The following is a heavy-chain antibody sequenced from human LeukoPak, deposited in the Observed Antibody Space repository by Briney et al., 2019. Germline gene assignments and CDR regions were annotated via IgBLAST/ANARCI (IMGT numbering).Heavy chain of an antibody. CDR1: GGSISSSNW. Sequence: PSETLSLTCAVSGGSISSSNWWSRVRQPPGKGLEWIGENYHSGSTNYNPSLKSRVTISVDKSKTQFSLKLSSVTAADTAVYYCARRWIQLYRGKFDPWGQGTLVTVS. D-gene: IGHD5-18*01. V-gene: IGHV4-4*02. CDR3: ARRWIQLYRGKFDP. CDR2: NYHSGST. J-gene: IGHJ5*02.